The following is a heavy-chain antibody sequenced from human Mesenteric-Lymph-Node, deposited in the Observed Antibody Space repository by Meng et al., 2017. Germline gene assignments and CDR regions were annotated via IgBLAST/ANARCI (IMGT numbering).Heavy chain of an antibody. Sequence: GSLRLSCTVSGGSISSYYWSWIRQPPGKGLEWIGYIYYSGSTNYNPSLKSRVTISVDTSKNQFSLKLSSVTAADTAVYYCARAPIQCSGGSCYFDYWGQGTLVTVSS. CDR3: ARAPIQCSGGSCYFDY. CDR2: IYYSGST. CDR1: GGSISSYY. J-gene: IGHJ4*02. V-gene: IGHV4-59*01. D-gene: IGHD2-15*01.